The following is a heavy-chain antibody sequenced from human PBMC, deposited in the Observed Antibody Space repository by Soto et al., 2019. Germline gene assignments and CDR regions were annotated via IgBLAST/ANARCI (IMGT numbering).Heavy chain of an antibody. CDR1: GGSFSGYY. J-gene: IGHJ6*02. Sequence: SETQSLTCAVCGGSFSGYYWSWLRQPPGKGPEWIGEINHSGSTKYNPSLESRVTISVDTSKNQFSLKLNSVSAADTAVYYCARTGGMDVWSQGATVTVSS. V-gene: IGHV4-34*01. CDR2: INHSGST. CDR3: ARTGGMDV.